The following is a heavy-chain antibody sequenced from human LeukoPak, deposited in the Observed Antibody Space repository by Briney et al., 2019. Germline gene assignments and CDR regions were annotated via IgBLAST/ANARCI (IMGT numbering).Heavy chain of an antibody. D-gene: IGHD5-12*01. J-gene: IGHJ4*02. CDR2: IYSGGNT. Sequence: GGSLRLSCAASGFTVSSNYMTWVRQAPGKGLEWVSVIYSGGNTYYAGSVKGRFAISRDNSKNTLYLQMNSLRAEDTGVYYCARDEVATTLDYWGQGTLVTVSS. CDR3: ARDEVATTLDY. CDR1: GFTVSSNY. V-gene: IGHV3-66*02.